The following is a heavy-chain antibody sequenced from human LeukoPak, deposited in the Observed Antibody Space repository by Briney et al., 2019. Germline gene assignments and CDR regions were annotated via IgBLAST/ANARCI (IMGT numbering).Heavy chain of an antibody. CDR3: ARDSSTSFWG. V-gene: IGHV3-74*01. CDR1: GFTFRSYW. J-gene: IGHJ4*02. Sequence: GGSLRLSCAASGFTFRSYWMPWVRQAPGKGLMWVSRIKHDGSGASYADSVKGRFTISRDNAKNTLYLEMNNLRAEDTAVYYCARDSSTSFWGWGQGTLVTVSS. D-gene: IGHD2/OR15-2a*01. CDR2: IKHDGSGA.